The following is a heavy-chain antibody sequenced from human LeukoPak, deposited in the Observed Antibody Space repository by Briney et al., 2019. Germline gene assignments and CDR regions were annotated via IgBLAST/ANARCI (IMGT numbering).Heavy chain of an antibody. V-gene: IGHV4-61*01. CDR1: GGSISGTSYY. CDR3: ARAREDCSGGSCYFHSYYYYYMDV. CDR2: IYYSGST. D-gene: IGHD2-15*01. J-gene: IGHJ6*03. Sequence: SETLSLTCTVSGGSISGTSYYWSWIRQPPGKGLEWIGYIYYSGSTNYNPSLKSRVAISVDTSKNQFSLKLSSVTAADTAVYYCARAREDCSGGSCYFHSYYYYYMDVWGKGTTVTISS.